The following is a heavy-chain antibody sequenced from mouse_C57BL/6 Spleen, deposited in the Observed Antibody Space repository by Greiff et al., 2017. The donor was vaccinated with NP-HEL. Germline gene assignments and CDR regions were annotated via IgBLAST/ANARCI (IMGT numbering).Heavy chain of an antibody. J-gene: IGHJ2*01. Sequence: VQLQQSGPELVKPGASVKISCKASGYTFTDYYMNWVKQSHGKSLEWIGDINPNNCGTSYNQKFKGKATLTVDKSSSTAYMELRSLTSEDSAVYYCAREEGSNYLDYWGQGTTLTVSS. CDR2: INPNNCGT. CDR3: AREEGSNYLDY. CDR1: GYTFTDYY. D-gene: IGHD1-1*01. V-gene: IGHV1-26*01.